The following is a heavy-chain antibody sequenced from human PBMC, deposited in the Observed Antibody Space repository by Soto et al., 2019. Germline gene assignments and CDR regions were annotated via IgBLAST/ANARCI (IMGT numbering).Heavy chain of an antibody. J-gene: IGHJ6*02. D-gene: IGHD2-2*01. Sequence: PSATLSLTCTVSGGSISSGDYYWSWICQPPGKGLEWIGYIYYSGSTYYNPSLKSRVTISVDTSKNQFSLKLSSVTAADTAVYYCARDMRYYGMDVWGQGTTVTVSS. CDR2: IYYSGST. CDR3: ARDMRYYGMDV. CDR1: GGSISSGDYY. V-gene: IGHV4-30-4*01.